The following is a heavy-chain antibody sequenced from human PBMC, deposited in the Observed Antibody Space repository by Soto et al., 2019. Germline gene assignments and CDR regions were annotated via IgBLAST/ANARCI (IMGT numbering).Heavy chain of an antibody. CDR2: IDGDGSST. J-gene: IGHJ4*02. CDR3: VRDDFGLGIEY. D-gene: IGHD1-26*01. V-gene: IGHV3-74*01. CDR1: GFPFSSYW. Sequence: GGSLRLSCAASGFPFSSYWMHWVRQTPEKGLVWVSHIDGDGSSTTYADSVKGRFTISRDNAKNTLYLQMNSLRAEDTAVYYCVRDDFGLGIEYWGLGTLVTVSS.